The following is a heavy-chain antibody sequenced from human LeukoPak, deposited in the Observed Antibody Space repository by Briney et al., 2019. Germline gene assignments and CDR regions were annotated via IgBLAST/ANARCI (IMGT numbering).Heavy chain of an antibody. CDR2: ISSSSSYI. J-gene: IGHJ4*02. CDR3: AREHSSSGLDY. Sequence: GGSLRLSCAASGFIFSNYAMNWVRQAPGKGLEWVSSISSSSSYIYYADSVKGRFTISRDNAKNSLYLQMNSLRAEDTAVYYCAREHSSSGLDYWGQGTLVTVSS. D-gene: IGHD6-6*01. CDR1: GFIFSNYA. V-gene: IGHV3-21*01.